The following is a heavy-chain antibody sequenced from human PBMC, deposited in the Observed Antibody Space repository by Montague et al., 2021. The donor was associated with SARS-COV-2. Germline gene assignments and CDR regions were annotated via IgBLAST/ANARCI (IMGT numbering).Heavy chain of an antibody. CDR2: IYYSGST. D-gene: IGHD3-22*01. CDR3: ARFPTSYYYDSKAAPATPDAFDI. J-gene: IGHJ3*02. CDR1: GGSISSSGYY. V-gene: IGHV4-39*01. Sequence: SETLSLTGTVSGGSISSSGYYWGWIRQTPGKGLEWIGSIYYSGSTYYNPSLKSRVTISVDTSKNQFSLKLGSVTAADTAVYYCARFPTSYYYDSKAAPATPDAFDIWGQGTMVTVSS.